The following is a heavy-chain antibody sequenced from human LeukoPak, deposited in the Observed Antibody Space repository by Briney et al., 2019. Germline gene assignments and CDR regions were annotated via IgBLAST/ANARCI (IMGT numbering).Heavy chain of an antibody. CDR3: ARVRVPKWEPLNFAFDI. J-gene: IGHJ3*02. D-gene: IGHD1-26*01. CDR2: FKNDGSST. CDR1: GFTFSSYR. Sequence: GGSLRLSCGASGFTFSSYRIHWVRQAPGKGLVWVSGFKNDGSSTSYADSVKGRFTISRDNAKNTLYLQMSSLRVEDTAVYYCARVRVPKWEPLNFAFDIWVQGTTVVVST. V-gene: IGHV3-74*01.